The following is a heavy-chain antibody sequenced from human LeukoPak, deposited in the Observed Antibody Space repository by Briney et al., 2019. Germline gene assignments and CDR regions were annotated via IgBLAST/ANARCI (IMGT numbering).Heavy chain of an antibody. CDR2: ISGSGGST. CDR3: AKDLWSIAAAGNLDY. J-gene: IGHJ4*02. Sequence: GGSLRLSCAASGFTFDDYAMHWVRQAPGKGLEWVSAISGSGGSTYYADSVKGRFTISRDNSKNTLYLQMNSLRAEDTAVYYCAKDLWSIAAAGNLDYWGQGTLVTVSS. CDR1: GFTFDDYA. D-gene: IGHD6-13*01. V-gene: IGHV3-23*01.